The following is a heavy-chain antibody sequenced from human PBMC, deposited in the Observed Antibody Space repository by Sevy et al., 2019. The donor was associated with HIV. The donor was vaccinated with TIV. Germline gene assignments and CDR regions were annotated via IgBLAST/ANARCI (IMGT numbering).Heavy chain of an antibody. D-gene: IGHD2-21*02. CDR3: ARLVSCGGDCYYLDS. Sequence: GGSLRLSCAASGFSFSSYGMYWVRQAPGKGLEWVAVISHDGRYKNYADSVKVRFTISRDNLRNTLFLQMDSLRPDDTAVYFCARLVSCGGDCYYLDSWGQGALVTVSS. V-gene: IGHV3-30*03. J-gene: IGHJ4*02. CDR1: GFSFSSYG. CDR2: ISHDGRYK.